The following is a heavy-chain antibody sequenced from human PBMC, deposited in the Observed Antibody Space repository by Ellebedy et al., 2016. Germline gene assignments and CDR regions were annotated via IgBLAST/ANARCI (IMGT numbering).Heavy chain of an antibody. CDR1: GFTFGDYA. CDR2: IRSKAYGGTT. J-gene: IGHJ3*02. Sequence: GGSLRLSXAASGFTFGDYAMSWFRQAPGKGLEWVGFIRSKAYGGTTEYAASVKGRFTISRDDSKSIAYLQMNSLKTEDTAVYYCTRSGQLRYFDPDAFDIWGQGTMVTVSS. D-gene: IGHD3-9*01. CDR3: TRSGQLRYFDPDAFDI. V-gene: IGHV3-49*03.